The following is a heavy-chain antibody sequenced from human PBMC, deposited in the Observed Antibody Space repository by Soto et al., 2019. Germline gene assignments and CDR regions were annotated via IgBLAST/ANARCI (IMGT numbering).Heavy chain of an antibody. CDR1: GGSIIPYY. CDR2: IYYTGTT. CDR3: ARDLLELQLLGWFDP. J-gene: IGHJ5*02. V-gene: IGHV4-59*01. Sequence: QVQLQESGPGLVKPSETLSITCTVSGGSIIPYYWSWVRQAPGQGLEWIGYIYYTGTTKYNPSLRSRVTILVDISKNQVSVKMSSVTASDTAVYYCARDLLELQLLGWFDPWGQGTLVTVSS. D-gene: IGHD1-7*01.